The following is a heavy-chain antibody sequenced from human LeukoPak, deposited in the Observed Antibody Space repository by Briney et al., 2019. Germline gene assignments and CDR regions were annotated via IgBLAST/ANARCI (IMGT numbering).Heavy chain of an antibody. J-gene: IGHJ3*02. V-gene: IGHV3-30*04. CDR3: ARVGRDAFDI. CDR2: ISYDGSNK. Sequence: PGGSLRLSCAASGFTFSSYVMNWVRQAPGKGLEWVAVISYDGSNKYYADSVKGRFTISRDNSKNTVYLQMNSLRAEDTATYYCARVGRDAFDIWGQGTMVTVSS. CDR1: GFTFSSYV.